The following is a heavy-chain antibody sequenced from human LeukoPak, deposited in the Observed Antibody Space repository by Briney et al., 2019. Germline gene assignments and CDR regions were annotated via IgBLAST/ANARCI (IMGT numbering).Heavy chain of an antibody. V-gene: IGHV4-34*01. CDR3: ARGQGGSYLAGYYYYGMDV. J-gene: IGHJ6*02. CDR2: INHSGST. CDR1: GGSFSGYY. Sequence: SETLSLTCAVYGGSFSGYYWSWIRQPPGKGLEWIGEINHSGSTNYNPSLKSRVTISVDTSKNQFSLKLSSVTAADTAVYYCARGQGGSYLAGYYYYGMDVWGQGTTVTVSS. D-gene: IGHD1-26*01.